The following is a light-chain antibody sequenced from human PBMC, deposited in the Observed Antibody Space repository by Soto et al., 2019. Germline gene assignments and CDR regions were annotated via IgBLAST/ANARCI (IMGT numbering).Light chain of an antibody. CDR2: DAS. CDR3: QQRRSWHPTIT. V-gene: IGKV3-11*01. CDR1: QSVSTY. J-gene: IGKJ5*01. Sequence: IVLTQSPATLSLSPGERATLSCRASQSVSTYLAWYQQRPGQAPRLLIYDASYRATDIPPRFSGSGSGTDLTLTISRLEPEDFAVYYRQQRRSWHPTITFGQGSRLEIK.